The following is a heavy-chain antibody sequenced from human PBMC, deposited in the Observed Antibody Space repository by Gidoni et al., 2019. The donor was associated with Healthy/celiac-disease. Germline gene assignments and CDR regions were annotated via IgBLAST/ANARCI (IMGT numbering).Heavy chain of an antibody. J-gene: IGHJ4*02. Sequence: EVQLLESGGGLVQPGGSLRLSCAASGFTFSSYAMSWVRQAPGKGLEWVSAISGSGGSTYYADSVKGRFTISRDNSKNTLYLQMNSLRAEDTAVYYCAKRGLWDYYGSGSYYNAYYFDYWGQGTLVTVSS. D-gene: IGHD3-10*01. CDR1: GFTFSSYA. CDR3: AKRGLWDYYGSGSYYNAYYFDY. CDR2: ISGSGGST. V-gene: IGHV3-23*01.